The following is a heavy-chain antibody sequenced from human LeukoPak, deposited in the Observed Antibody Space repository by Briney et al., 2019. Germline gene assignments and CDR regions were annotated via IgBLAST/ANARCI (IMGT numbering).Heavy chain of an antibody. D-gene: IGHD2-8*01. Sequence: GGSLRPSCVASGFTFSSYEINWVRQAPGKGLEWISHISSSGSTIYYADFLRGRFTISRDNAENSVYLQMNSLRAEDTAVYYCARASGVSVPAGYWGQGTLVTVSS. CDR3: ARASGVSVPAGY. CDR2: ISSSGSTI. CDR1: GFTFSSYE. V-gene: IGHV3-48*03. J-gene: IGHJ4*02.